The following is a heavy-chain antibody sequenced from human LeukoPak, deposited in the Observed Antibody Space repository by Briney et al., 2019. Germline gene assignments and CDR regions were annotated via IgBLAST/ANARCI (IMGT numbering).Heavy chain of an antibody. CDR1: GGSISSYY. J-gene: IGHJ4*02. CDR2: IFYSGST. V-gene: IGHV4-59*08. CDR3: ARHPSAVAGKTFDC. Sequence: SETLSLTCTVSGGSISSYYRSWIRQPPGKGLEWIGYIFYSGSTNYNPSLKSRVTISVDTSKNQISLKLTSVTAADTAVYYCARHPSAVAGKTFDCWGQGTLVTVSS. D-gene: IGHD6-19*01.